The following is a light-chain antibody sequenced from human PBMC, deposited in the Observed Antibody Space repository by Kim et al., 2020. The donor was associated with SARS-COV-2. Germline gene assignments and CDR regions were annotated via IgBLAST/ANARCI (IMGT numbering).Light chain of an antibody. V-gene: IGKV3-11*01. CDR2: DAS. J-gene: IGKJ4*01. CDR1: QSVSRY. Sequence: LSPGEGATLSCRASQSVSRYLAWYQQKPGQPPRLLIYDASNRAAGIPARFSGSGSGTDFTLTISSLEPEDSAVYYCQQRGDWPPITFGGGTKLEIK. CDR3: QQRGDWPPIT.